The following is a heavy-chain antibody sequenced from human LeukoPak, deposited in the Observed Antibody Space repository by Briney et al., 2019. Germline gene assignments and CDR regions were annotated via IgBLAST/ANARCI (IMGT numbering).Heavy chain of an antibody. V-gene: IGHV4-4*07. D-gene: IGHD2-2*01. CDR1: GGSISSYY. CDR2: IYTSGST. CDR3: ARERKYCSRTTCYAYGMDV. Sequence: NPSETLPLTCTISGGSISSYYWSWIRQPAGKGLEWIGRIYTSGSTNYNPSLKSRVTMSVDTSKNQFSLKLNSVTAADTAVYYCARERKYCSRTTCYAYGMDVWGQGTTVTVSS. J-gene: IGHJ6*02.